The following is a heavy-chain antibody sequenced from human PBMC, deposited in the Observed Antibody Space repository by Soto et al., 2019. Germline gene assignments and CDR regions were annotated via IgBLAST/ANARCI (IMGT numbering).Heavy chain of an antibody. J-gene: IGHJ4*01. CDR3: ARADVGSCRSTTCYPFHN. D-gene: IGHD2-2*01. CDR1: GFTFGSYA. Sequence: EVQMLESGGGLVQPGGSLRLSCAASGFTFGSYAMSWVRQIPGKGLEWVAAISGSDPGTYHAGSVRGRFTISRDNSKNTLYLQMNSLRAEETALYYCARADVGSCRSTTCYPFHNWCRGTLVTVSS. CDR2: ISGSDPGT. V-gene: IGHV3-23*01.